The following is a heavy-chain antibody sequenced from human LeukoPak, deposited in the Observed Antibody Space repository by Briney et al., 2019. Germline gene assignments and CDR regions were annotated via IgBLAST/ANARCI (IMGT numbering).Heavy chain of an antibody. J-gene: IGHJ4*02. CDR1: GGTFSSYA. V-gene: IGHV1-18*01. Sequence: RASVKVSCKASGGTFSSYAISWVRQAPGQGLEWMGWISAYNGNTNYAQKLQDRVTMTTDTSTSTAYMELRSLRSDDTAVYYCARERGYYDSSGLNPFDYWGQGTLVTVSS. CDR2: ISAYNGNT. CDR3: ARERGYYDSSGLNPFDY. D-gene: IGHD3-22*01.